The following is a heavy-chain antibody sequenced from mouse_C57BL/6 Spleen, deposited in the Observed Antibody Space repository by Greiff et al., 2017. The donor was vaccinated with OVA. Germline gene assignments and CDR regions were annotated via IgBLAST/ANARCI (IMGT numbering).Heavy chain of an antibody. CDR2: IHPNSGST. CDR3: ARSPYDYIDY. V-gene: IGHV1-64*01. CDR1: GYTFTSYW. Sequence: QVQLQQPGAELVKPGASVKLSCKASGYTFTSYWMHWVKQRPGPGLEWIGMIHPNSGSTNYNEKFKSKATLPVDKSSSTAYMQLSSLTSEDSAVYYCARSPYDYIDYWGQGTTLTVSS. J-gene: IGHJ2*01. D-gene: IGHD2-3*01.